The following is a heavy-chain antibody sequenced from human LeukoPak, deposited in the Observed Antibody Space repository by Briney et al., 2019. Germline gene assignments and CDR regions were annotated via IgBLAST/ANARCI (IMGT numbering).Heavy chain of an antibody. D-gene: IGHD5-12*01. J-gene: IGHJ4*02. CDR1: GYTFTGYY. CDR2: INPNSGGT. V-gene: IGHV1-2*02. CDR3: ARVVATIMLDY. Sequence: ASVKVSCKASGYTFTGYYMHWVRQAPGQGLEWMGWINPNSGGTDYAQKFQGRVTMTRDTSISTAYMELSRLRSDDTAVYYYARVVATIMLDYWGQGTLVTVSS.